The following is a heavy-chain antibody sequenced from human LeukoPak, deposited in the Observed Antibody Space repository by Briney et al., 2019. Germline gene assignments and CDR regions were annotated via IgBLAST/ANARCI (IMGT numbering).Heavy chain of an antibody. CDR3: ARGTPPTYYDFWSGYYMRYYYYGMDV. V-gene: IGHV4-31*03. J-gene: IGHJ6*02. Sequence: SQTLSLTCTVTAGSVSSGGNYWSWIRQHPGKGLEWIGYLYYTGTTYYNPSLKSRITISVDTSKNQFSLKLSSVTAADTAVYYCARGTPPTYYDFWSGYYMRYYYYGMDVWGQGTTVTVSS. CDR1: AGSVSSGGNY. D-gene: IGHD3-3*01. CDR2: LYYTGTT.